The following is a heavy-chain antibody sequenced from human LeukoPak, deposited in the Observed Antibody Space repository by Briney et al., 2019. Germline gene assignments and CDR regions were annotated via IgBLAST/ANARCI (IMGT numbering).Heavy chain of an antibody. J-gene: IGHJ6*02. V-gene: IGHV1-69*13. D-gene: IGHD2-8*01. CDR2: IIPIFGTA. CDR1: GGTFSSYA. Sequence: GASVTVSCKASGGTFSSYAISWVRQAPGQGLEWMGGIIPIFGTANYAQRFQGRVTITADESTSTAYMELSSLRSEDTAVYYCAREWVDACTNGVCYGDYYYYGMDVWGQGTTVTVSS. CDR3: AREWVDACTNGVCYGDYYYYGMDV.